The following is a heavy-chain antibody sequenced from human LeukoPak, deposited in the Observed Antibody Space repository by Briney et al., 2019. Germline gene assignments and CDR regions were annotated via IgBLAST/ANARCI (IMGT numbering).Heavy chain of an antibody. D-gene: IGHD3-10*02. CDR3: ARGQWSGSTGPFDY. V-gene: IGHV4-59*01. Sequence: SETLSLTCTVSGGSISTFCWSWIRQPPGKELEFIGYISYTGSTNYNPSLRSRVTISLDTSKNHFSLKLNSVTAADTAVYYCARGQWSGSTGPFDYWGQGTLVTVSS. CDR2: ISYTGST. CDR1: GGSISTFC. J-gene: IGHJ4*02.